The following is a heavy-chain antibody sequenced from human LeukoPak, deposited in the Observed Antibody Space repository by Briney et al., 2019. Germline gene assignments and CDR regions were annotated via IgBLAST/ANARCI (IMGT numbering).Heavy chain of an antibody. CDR3: ARDLDYYDSSGYYSYFDY. V-gene: IGHV1-2*06. J-gene: IGHJ4*02. D-gene: IGHD3-22*01. CDR1: GYTFTGYY. CDR2: INTNSGGT. Sequence: ASVKVSCKASGYTFTGYYMHWVRQAPGQGLEWMGRINTNSGGTNYAQKFQGRVTMTRDTSISTAYMELSRLRSDDTAVYYCARDLDYYDSSGYYSYFDYWGQGTLVTVSS.